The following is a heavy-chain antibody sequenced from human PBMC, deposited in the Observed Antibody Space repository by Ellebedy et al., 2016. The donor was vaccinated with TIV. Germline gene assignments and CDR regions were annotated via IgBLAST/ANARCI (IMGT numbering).Heavy chain of an antibody. J-gene: IGHJ5*02. CDR2: MMHSGDA. CDR1: GASFSHYY. D-gene: IGHD3-22*01. Sequence: SETLSLTXTVYGASFSHYYWSWIRQPPGKGLEWIGEMMHSGDASYNPSLKSRVTISVGKSKNQFSLKMTSVTAADTAVYYCATLETYYYDRHGYVSWFDPWGLGALVTVSS. CDR3: ATLETYYYDRHGYVSWFDP. V-gene: IGHV4-34*12.